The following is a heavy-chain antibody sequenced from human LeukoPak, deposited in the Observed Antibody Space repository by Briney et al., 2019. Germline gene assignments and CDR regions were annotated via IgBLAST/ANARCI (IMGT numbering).Heavy chain of an antibody. CDR2: IYYSGST. Sequence: PSETLSLTCTVSGGSISSYYWSWIRQPPGKGLEWIGYIYYSGSTNYNPSLKSRVTMSVDTSKNQFSLKLSSVTAADTAVYYCASAIAYCGGDCSYYYYGMDVWGQGTMVTVSS. V-gene: IGHV4-59*08. CDR3: ASAIAYCGGDCSYYYYGMDV. CDR1: GGSISSYY. D-gene: IGHD2-21*02. J-gene: IGHJ6*02.